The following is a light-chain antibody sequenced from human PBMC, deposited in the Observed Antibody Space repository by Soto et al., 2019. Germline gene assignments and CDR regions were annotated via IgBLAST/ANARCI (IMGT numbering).Light chain of an antibody. CDR1: QSISSW. V-gene: IGKV1-5*01. CDR2: DAS. Sequence: DIQMTQSPSTLSASVGDRVTITCRARQSISSWLAWYQQKPGKAPNLLIYDASSLESGVPSRFSGIGSGTEFTLTIASLQPDDFATYYCQQYNSYSTFGQGTKVDIK. CDR3: QQYNSYST. J-gene: IGKJ1*01.